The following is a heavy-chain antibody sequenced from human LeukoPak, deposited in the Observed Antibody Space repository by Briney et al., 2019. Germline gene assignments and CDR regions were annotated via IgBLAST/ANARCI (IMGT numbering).Heavy chain of an antibody. D-gene: IGHD6-13*01. CDR1: GGSISSYY. Sequence: SESLSLTSTDSGGSISSYYWSWIRQPPGKGLEWIGYIYYSGSTNYNPSLKSRVTISVDTSKNQFSLKLSSVTAADTAVYYCARHGALAAAESGNWFDPWGQGTLVTVSS. J-gene: IGHJ5*02. CDR3: ARHGALAAAESGNWFDP. V-gene: IGHV4-59*08. CDR2: IYYSGST.